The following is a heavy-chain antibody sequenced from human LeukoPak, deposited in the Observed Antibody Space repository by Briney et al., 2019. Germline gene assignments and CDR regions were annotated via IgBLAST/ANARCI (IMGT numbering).Heavy chain of an antibody. CDR2: IYISGST. Sequence: PSETLSLTCTVSGGSISSGSYYWSWIRQPAGKGLEWIGRIYISGSTNYNPSLKSRVTISVDTSKNQFSLKLSSVTAADTAMYYCARDLTDYCELDYWGQGTLVTVSS. D-gene: IGHD3-16*01. CDR1: GGSISSGSYY. V-gene: IGHV4-61*02. CDR3: ARDLTDYCELDY. J-gene: IGHJ4*02.